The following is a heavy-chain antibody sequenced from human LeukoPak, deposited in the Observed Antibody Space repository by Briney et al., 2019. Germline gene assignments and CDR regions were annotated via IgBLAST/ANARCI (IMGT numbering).Heavy chain of an antibody. CDR2: IIPIFGTA. J-gene: IGHJ4*02. V-gene: IGHV1-69*05. CDR3: ARGPRIAVAGTGLDY. CDR1: GGTFSSYA. Sequence: GASVKVSCKASGGTFSSYAISWVRQAPGQGLEWMGRIIPIFGTANYAQKFQGRVTMTRDTSTSTVYMELSSLRSEDTAVYYCARGPRIAVAGTGLDYWGQGTLVTVSS. D-gene: IGHD6-19*01.